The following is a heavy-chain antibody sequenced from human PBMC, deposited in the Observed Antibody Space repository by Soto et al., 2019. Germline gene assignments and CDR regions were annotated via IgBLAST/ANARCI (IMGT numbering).Heavy chain of an antibody. CDR3: ARARYSSGWDLDF. Sequence: QVQLVQSGAEVRKPGASVNVSCKASGYTFPTYPIHWVRQAPGQRLEWMGWINSGNGKTKYAPKFQARVTITWDTSATTAKMELSSLTSEDTAVYYCARARYSSGWDLDFWGQGTLVSVSS. D-gene: IGHD6-19*01. CDR1: GYTFPTYP. J-gene: IGHJ4*02. CDR2: INSGNGKT. V-gene: IGHV1-3*01.